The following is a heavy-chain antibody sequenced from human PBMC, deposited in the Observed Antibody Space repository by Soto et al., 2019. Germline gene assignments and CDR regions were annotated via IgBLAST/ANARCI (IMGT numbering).Heavy chain of an antibody. CDR3: ARRYDPYYFDH. J-gene: IGHJ4*02. D-gene: IGHD1-1*01. Sequence: QITLKESGPTLVKPTQTLTLTCTFSGFSLTTNTVAVGWIRQPPGKALEWLAIIYGNDAKFYSPSLKSGRTITRHAATNQMFLTMTNMNPVDTATYYSARRYDPYYFDHWGQGTLVTVSS. CDR2: IYGNDAK. CDR1: GFSLTTNTVA. V-gene: IGHV2-5*01.